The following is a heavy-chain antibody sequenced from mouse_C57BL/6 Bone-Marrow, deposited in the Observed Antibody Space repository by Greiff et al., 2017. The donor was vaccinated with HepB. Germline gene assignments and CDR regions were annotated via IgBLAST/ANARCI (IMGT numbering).Heavy chain of an antibody. V-gene: IGHV10-3*01. Sequence: EVKLQESGGGLVQPKGSLKLSCAASGFTFNTYAMHWVRQAPGKGLEWVARIRSKSSNYATYYADSVKDRFTISRDDSQSMLYLQMNNLKTEDTAMYYCVRDDYYGSSPYYAMDYWGQGTSVTVSS. CDR2: IRSKSSNYAT. CDR3: VRDDYYGSSPYYAMDY. D-gene: IGHD1-1*01. J-gene: IGHJ4*01. CDR1: GFTFNTYA.